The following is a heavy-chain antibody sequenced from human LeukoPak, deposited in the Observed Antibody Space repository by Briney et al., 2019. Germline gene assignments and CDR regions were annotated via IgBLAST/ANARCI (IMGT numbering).Heavy chain of an antibody. CDR2: IKQDGSEK. V-gene: IGHV3-7*01. Sequence: GGSLRLSCAASGFTFSSYWMSWVRQAPGKGLEWVADIKQDGSEKYYVDSVKGRFTISRDNAKNSLYLQMNSLRAEDTAVYYCASDRDYYDSSGYLFDYWGQGTLVTVSS. CDR3: ASDRDYYDSSGYLFDY. J-gene: IGHJ4*02. CDR1: GFTFSSYW. D-gene: IGHD3-22*01.